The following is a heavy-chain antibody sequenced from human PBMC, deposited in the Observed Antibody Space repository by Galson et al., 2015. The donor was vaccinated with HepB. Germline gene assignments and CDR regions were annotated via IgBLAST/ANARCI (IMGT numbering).Heavy chain of an antibody. J-gene: IGHJ5*02. CDR3: ARDRIPCRSTSCYLGRARFDP. CDR1: GFTFSHYP. V-gene: IGHV3-30*04. Sequence: SLRLSCAASGFTFSHYPMHWVRQSPGKGLEWVAVISYDGSNTLYADSVKGRFSISRDNSKNTVYVQMDSLSAEDTAVYFCARDRIPCRSTSCYLGRARFDPWGLGTLVIVSS. CDR2: ISYDGSNT. D-gene: IGHD2-2*01.